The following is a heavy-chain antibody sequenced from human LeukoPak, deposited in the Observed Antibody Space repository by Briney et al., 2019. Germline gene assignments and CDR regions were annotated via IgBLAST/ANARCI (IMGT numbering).Heavy chain of an antibody. J-gene: IGHJ6*03. Sequence: ASVKVSCKASGYTFTSYYMHWVRQAPGQGLEWMGIINPSGGSTSYAQKFQGRVTMTRDTSTSTVYMELSSLRSEDTAVYYCAGSGIQSVYYYYMDVWGKGTTVTVSS. D-gene: IGHD3-10*01. CDR1: GYTFTSYY. V-gene: IGHV1-46*01. CDR2: INPSGGST. CDR3: AGSGIQSVYYYYMDV.